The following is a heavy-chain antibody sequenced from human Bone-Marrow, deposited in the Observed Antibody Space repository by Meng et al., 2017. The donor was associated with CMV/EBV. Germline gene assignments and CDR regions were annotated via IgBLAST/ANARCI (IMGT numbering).Heavy chain of an antibody. Sequence: GGPLRLSCVPSGFSFRNNWMHWVRQAPGKGLVWVSRINGDGSIREYADSVKGRLTISRDNAKDTLYLQMNSLRVEDTAVYYCVREMWSNDVWGRGTMVTVSS. J-gene: IGHJ3*01. CDR2: INGDGSIR. CDR1: GFSFRNNW. D-gene: IGHD3-3*01. V-gene: IGHV3-74*03. CDR3: VREMWSNDV.